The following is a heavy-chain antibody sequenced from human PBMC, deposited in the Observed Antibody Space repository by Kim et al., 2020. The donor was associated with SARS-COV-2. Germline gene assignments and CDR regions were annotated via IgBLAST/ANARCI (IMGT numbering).Heavy chain of an antibody. J-gene: IGHJ6*02. Sequence: GRFTISRDNAKNSLYLQMNSLRAEDTAVYYCARGQVPAAGERYYYYGMDVWGQGTTVTVSS. V-gene: IGHV3-7*04. D-gene: IGHD2-2*01. CDR3: ARGQVPAAGERYYYYGMDV.